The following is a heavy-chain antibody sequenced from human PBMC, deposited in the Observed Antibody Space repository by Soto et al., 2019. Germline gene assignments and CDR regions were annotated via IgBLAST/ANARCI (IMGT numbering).Heavy chain of an antibody. CDR1: GFTFSTSW. V-gene: IGHV3-7*01. D-gene: IGHD3-10*01. J-gene: IGHJ4*02. CDR3: AAGFTPDF. Sequence: EVQLVESGGVLVQPGGSLRVSCAASGFTFSTSWMNWVRQAPGKGLEWVANINGDGSEEYYVDSVRGRFTISRDNVKNAVFVKMNSLRADDTAVYYCAAGFTPDFWGQGTLVTVAS. CDR2: INGDGSEE.